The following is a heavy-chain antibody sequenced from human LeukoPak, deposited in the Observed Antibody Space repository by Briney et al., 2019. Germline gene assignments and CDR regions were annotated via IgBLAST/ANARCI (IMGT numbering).Heavy chain of an antibody. Sequence: GASVKVSCKASGGTFSSYAISWVRQAPGQGLEWMGGIIPIFGTANYAQKFQGRVTITADESTSTAYMELSSLRSEDTAVYYCARVVVRGVPTPTRDHYYGMDVWGQGTTVTVSS. CDR3: ARVVVRGVPTPTRDHYYGMDV. J-gene: IGHJ6*02. V-gene: IGHV1-69*13. CDR2: IIPIFGTA. CDR1: GGTFSSYA. D-gene: IGHD3-10*01.